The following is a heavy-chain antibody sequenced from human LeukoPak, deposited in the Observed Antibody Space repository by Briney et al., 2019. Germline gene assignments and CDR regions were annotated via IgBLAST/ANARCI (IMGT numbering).Heavy chain of an antibody. J-gene: IGHJ4*02. CDR2: INHSGST. CDR3: AHIAARPGKDDY. CDR1: GGSFSGYY. Sequence: SETLSLTCAVYGGSFSGYYWSWIRQPPGKGLERIGEINHSGSTNYNPSLKSRVTISVDTSKNQFSLKLSSVTAADTAVYYCAHIAARPGKDDYWGQGTLVTVSS. V-gene: IGHV4-34*01. D-gene: IGHD6-6*01.